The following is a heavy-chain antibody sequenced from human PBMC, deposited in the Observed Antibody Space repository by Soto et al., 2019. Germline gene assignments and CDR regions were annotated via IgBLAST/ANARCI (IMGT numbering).Heavy chain of an antibody. CDR1: GFTFSSYS. J-gene: IGHJ2*01. Sequence: GGSLRLSCAASGFTFSSYSMNWVRQAPGKGLELVSSISSSSSYIYYADSVKGRFTISRDNAKNSLYLQMNSLRAEDTAVYYCAREFHIVVVTAGNWYFDLWGRGTLVTVSS. CDR2: ISSSSSYI. V-gene: IGHV3-21*01. CDR3: AREFHIVVVTAGNWYFDL. D-gene: IGHD2-21*02.